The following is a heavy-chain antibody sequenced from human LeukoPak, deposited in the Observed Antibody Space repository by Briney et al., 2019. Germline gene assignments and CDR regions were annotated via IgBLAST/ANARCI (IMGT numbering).Heavy chain of an antibody. D-gene: IGHD6-13*01. V-gene: IGHV3-11*01. CDR1: GFTFSDYY. CDR3: AREAPQIAAAEGIDY. CDR2: ISSSGSTI. Sequence: TGGSLRLSCAASGFTFSDYYMSWIRQAPGKGLEWVSYISSSGSTIYYADSVKGRFTISRDNAKNSLYLQMNSLRAEDTAVYYCAREAPQIAAAEGIDYWGQGTLVTVS. J-gene: IGHJ4*02.